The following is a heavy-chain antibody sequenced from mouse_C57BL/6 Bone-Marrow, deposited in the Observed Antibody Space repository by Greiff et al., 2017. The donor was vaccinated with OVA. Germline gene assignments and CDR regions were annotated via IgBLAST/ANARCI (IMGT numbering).Heavy chain of an antibody. J-gene: IGHJ4*01. CDR3: ARDAWGFSYAMDY. CDR2: SRNKANDYTT. Sequence: EVNVVESGGGLVQSGRSLRLSCATSGFTFSDFYMEWVRQAPGKGLEWIAASRNKANDYTTEYSASVKGRFIVSRDTSQSILYLQMNALRAEDTAIYYCARDAWGFSYAMDYWGQGTSVTVSS. CDR1: GFTFSDFY. V-gene: IGHV7-1*01.